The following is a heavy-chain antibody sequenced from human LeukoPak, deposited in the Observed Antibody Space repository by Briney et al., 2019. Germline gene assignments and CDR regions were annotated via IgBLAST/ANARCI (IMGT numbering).Heavy chain of an antibody. V-gene: IGHV4-39*07. CDR1: GGSISSSSYY. Sequence: SETLSLTCTVSGGSISSSSYYWGWIRQPPGKGLELIGNIYYSGTTYYNPSLQSRATIFLDKSKNQFSLRLSSVTAADTATYYCATWTYSGFYLGVWGRGTTVTVSS. CDR2: IYYSGTT. CDR3: ATWTYSGFYLGV. D-gene: IGHD5-12*01. J-gene: IGHJ6*03.